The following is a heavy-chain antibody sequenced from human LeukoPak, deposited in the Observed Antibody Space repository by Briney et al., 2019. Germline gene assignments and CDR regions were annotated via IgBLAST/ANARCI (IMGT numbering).Heavy chain of an antibody. CDR1: GFTFSSYA. Sequence: VGSLRLSCAASGFTFSSYAMHSVPQTPGKRLEWGSNIKKNRNEKVFMDSVKGRFTISRDNAKNSLYLQMNSLRAEDTGVYYCARDPGIAAAGTFYYYGMDVWGQGTTVTVSS. D-gene: IGHD6-13*01. V-gene: IGHV3-7*01. CDR3: ARDPGIAAAGTFYYYGMDV. CDR2: IKKNRNEK. J-gene: IGHJ6*02.